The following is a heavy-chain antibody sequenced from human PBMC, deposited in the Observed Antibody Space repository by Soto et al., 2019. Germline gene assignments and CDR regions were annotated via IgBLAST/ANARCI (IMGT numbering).Heavy chain of an antibody. J-gene: IGHJ2*01. CDR3: ARDPSRGNEWARYVDL. CDR2: INTDGSAT. V-gene: IGHV3-74*01. CDR1: GFTFSSHW. D-gene: IGHD1-1*01. Sequence: GGSLRLSCAASGFTFSSHWMHWVRQAPGKGLVWVSRINTDGSATSYAYSVKGRFTISRDNAKNTLYLQMNSLRAEDTAVYYCARDPSRGNEWARYVDLWGRGTLVTVSS.